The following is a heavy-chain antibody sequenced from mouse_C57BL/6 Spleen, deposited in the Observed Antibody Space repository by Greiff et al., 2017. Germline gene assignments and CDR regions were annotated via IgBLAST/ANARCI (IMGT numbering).Heavy chain of an antibody. J-gene: IGHJ4*01. CDR2: INPNNGGT. Sequence: EVKLVESGPELVKPGASVKIPCKASGYTFTDYNMDWVKQSHGKSLEWIGDINPNNGGTIYNQKFKGKATLTVDKSSSTAYMELRSLTSEDTAVYYCARGRYLYAMDYWGQGTSVTVSS. CDR1: GYTFTDYN. D-gene: IGHD2-14*01. V-gene: IGHV1-18*01. CDR3: ARGRYLYAMDY.